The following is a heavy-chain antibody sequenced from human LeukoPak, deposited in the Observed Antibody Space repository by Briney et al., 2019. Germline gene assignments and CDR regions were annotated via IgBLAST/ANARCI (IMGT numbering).Heavy chain of an antibody. D-gene: IGHD6-6*01. CDR3: ACTQRGQLVDPPPGHQSH. CDR1: GGSISSGGYY. J-gene: IGHJ3*01. CDR2: IYHSGST. V-gene: IGHV4-30-2*01. Sequence: PSQTLSLTCTVSGGSISSGGYYWSWIRQPPGKGLEWIGYIYHSGSTYYNPSLKSRVTISVDRSKNQFSLKLSSVTAADTAVYYCACTQRGQLVDPPPGHQSHWGQGTMVTVSS.